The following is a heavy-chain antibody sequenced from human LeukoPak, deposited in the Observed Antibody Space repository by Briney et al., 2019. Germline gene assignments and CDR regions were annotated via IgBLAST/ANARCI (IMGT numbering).Heavy chain of an antibody. CDR2: ISSSGSTI. Sequence: GGSLRLSCAASGFTFSDYYMSWIRQAPGKGLEWVSYISSSGSTIYYADSVKGRFTISRDNAKNSLYLQMNSLRVEDTAVYYCARDPAVAGTGWFDPWGQGTLVTVSS. D-gene: IGHD6-19*01. CDR1: GFTFSDYY. CDR3: ARDPAVAGTGWFDP. V-gene: IGHV3-11*01. J-gene: IGHJ5*02.